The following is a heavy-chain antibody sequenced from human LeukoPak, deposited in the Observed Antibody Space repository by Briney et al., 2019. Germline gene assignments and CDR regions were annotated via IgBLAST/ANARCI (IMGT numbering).Heavy chain of an antibody. V-gene: IGHV1-2*02. CDR2: INPTSGST. J-gene: IGHJ6*03. CDR1: GYTFSKYY. CDR3: ARGVVAATFYYYMDV. D-gene: IGHD2-15*01. Sequence: GASVKVSCKASGYTFSKYYLHWVRQAPGQGLEWVGWINPTSGSTNYAQKFQGRVTMTRDTSIGTAYMDLNSLRSDDTAVYFCARGVVAATFYYYMDVWGTGTTVTVSS.